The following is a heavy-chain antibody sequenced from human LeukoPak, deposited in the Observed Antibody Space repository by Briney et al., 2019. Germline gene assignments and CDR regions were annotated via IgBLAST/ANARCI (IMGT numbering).Heavy chain of an antibody. Sequence: GGSLRLSCAASGFTFSSYTMNWVRQAPGKWLEWVSSISSSRSYIYYADSVKGRFTISRDNTMNSLFLQMNSLRAEDTAVYYCAPALSLYDYIYFAYWGQGTLVTVSS. V-gene: IGHV3-21*06. CDR2: ISSSRSYI. CDR1: GFTFSSYT. CDR3: APALSLYDYIYFAY. D-gene: IGHD5-12*01. J-gene: IGHJ4*02.